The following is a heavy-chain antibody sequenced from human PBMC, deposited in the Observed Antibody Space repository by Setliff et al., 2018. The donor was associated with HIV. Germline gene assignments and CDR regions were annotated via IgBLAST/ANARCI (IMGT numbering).Heavy chain of an antibody. Sequence: GGSLRLSCTASGFTFGDYAMSWVRQAPGKGLEWVGFIRSKAYGGTTEYAASVKDRFTVSRDDSKSIAYLQMNSLKTEDTAVYYCTRDKVSPVAFGYWGQGTLVPSPQ. CDR3: TRDKVSPVAFGY. J-gene: IGHJ4*02. V-gene: IGHV3-49*04. CDR1: GFTFGDYA. D-gene: IGHD3-10*01. CDR2: IRSKAYGGTT.